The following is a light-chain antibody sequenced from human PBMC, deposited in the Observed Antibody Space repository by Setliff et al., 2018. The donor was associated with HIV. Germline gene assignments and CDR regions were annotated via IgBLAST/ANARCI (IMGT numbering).Light chain of an antibody. V-gene: IGLV2-14*03. CDR1: SSDVGGYNY. Sequence: SVLTQPASASGSPGQSITISCSGTSSDVGGYNYVSWYQQHPGKAPKLMIYDVSNRPSGVSNRFSGSKSGNTASLTISGLQAEDEADYYCTSYSSNTTLGIFGTGTKVTVL. J-gene: IGLJ1*01. CDR3: TSYSSNTTLGI. CDR2: DVS.